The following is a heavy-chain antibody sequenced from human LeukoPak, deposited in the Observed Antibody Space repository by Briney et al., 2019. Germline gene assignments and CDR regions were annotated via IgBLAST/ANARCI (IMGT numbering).Heavy chain of an antibody. D-gene: IGHD3-22*01. CDR1: GYTFTSFG. Sequence: VASVKVSCKASGYTFTSFGFNWMRQAPGQGLEWMGWISAYNGNTNYAQKLQGRVTMTTDTSTSTAYMELRSLRSDDTAVYYCARVWGSSGTYYFDYWGQGTLVTVSS. J-gene: IGHJ4*02. V-gene: IGHV1-18*01. CDR3: ARVWGSSGTYYFDY. CDR2: ISAYNGNT.